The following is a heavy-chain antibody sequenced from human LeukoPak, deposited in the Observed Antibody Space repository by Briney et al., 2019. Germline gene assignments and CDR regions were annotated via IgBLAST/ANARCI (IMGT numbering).Heavy chain of an antibody. D-gene: IGHD6-6*01. J-gene: IGHJ4*02. CDR1: GFIFSDYY. CDR3: ASGSSSVGY. CDR2: ISPNGTDI. V-gene: IGHV3-11*01. Sequence: PGGSLRLSCAASGFIFSDYYMSWIRQSPGKGLKWISYISPNGTDIYSIDTVRGRFIISRDNAKNSLYLQMNSLRAEDTAVYYCASGSSSVGYWGQGTLVTVSS.